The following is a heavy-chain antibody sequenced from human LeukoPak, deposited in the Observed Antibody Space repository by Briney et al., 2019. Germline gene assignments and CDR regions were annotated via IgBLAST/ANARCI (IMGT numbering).Heavy chain of an antibody. D-gene: IGHD4-17*01. CDR1: GFTFSTYA. CDR3: AKDIDYGDYGSLDY. J-gene: IGHJ4*02. Sequence: PGGSLRLSCAVSGFTFSTYAMSWVRQAPGKGLEWVSSISGTGTTTYYADSVKGRFTISRDNSKNTLYLQMNSLRAEDTAVYYCAKDIDYGDYGSLDYWGQGTLVTVSS. CDR2: ISGTGTTT. V-gene: IGHV3-23*01.